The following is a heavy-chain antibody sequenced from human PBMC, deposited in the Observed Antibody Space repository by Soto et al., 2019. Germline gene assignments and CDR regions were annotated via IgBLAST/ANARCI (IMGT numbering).Heavy chain of an antibody. V-gene: IGHV1-3*01. D-gene: IGHD3-22*01. J-gene: IGHJ4*02. CDR1: GDTFTSYN. Sequence: GASVKLSCKTPGDTFTSYNIHWVRQAPGQRLEWMGWINVGNGNTRYSQKFQGRLTLTRDTPGNTAYLELNSLISEDTAVYYCATPQDYDGCLDSWGQGTLVTVSS. CDR3: ATPQDYDGCLDS. CDR2: INVGNGNT.